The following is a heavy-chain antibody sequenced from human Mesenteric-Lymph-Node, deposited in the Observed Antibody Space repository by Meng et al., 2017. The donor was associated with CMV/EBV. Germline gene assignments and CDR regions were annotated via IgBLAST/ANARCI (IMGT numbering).Heavy chain of an antibody. CDR3: ASNTSSGGWFDP. CDR2: IYYIGTT. D-gene: IGHD6-6*01. CDR1: GGSVSSPFCY. V-gene: IGHV4-61*01. J-gene: IGHJ5*02. Sequence: TVSGGSVSSPFCYWSWIRQSPGKGLEWIGNIYYIGTTDYNPSFKSRVTISVDRSKNQFSLDLTSVTAADTAVYYCASNTSSGGWFDPWGQGTLVHRLL.